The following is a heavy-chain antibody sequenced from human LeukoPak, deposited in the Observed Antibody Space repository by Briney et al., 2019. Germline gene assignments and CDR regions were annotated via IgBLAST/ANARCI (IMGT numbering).Heavy chain of an antibody. J-gene: IGHJ4*02. CDR2: IYSGGST. CDR3: AREELLRYYFDC. D-gene: IGHD1-26*01. Sequence: GGSLRLSCAASGFTVSSNYMSWVRQAPGKGLEWVSVIYSGGSTYYADSVKGRFTISRDNSKNTLYLQMNSLRAEDTAVDYCAREELLRYYFDCWGQGTLVTVSS. CDR1: GFTVSSNY. V-gene: IGHV3-66*01.